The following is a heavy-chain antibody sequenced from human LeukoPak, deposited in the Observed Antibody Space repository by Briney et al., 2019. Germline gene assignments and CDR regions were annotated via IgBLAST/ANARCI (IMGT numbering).Heavy chain of an antibody. CDR2: TRFDGSIK. Sequence: GGSLTLFCALSGFIFSVYGFQCVPQGPGKGLEWVAVTRFDGSIKQYADSVKGRFTISRDDSKNTLSLQMNFLKSEDTAVYFCASWGGTRQYYFDYWGQGTLVTVSS. CDR1: GFIFSVYG. V-gene: IGHV3-33*03. J-gene: IGHJ4*02. CDR3: ASWGGTRQYYFDY. D-gene: IGHD1-1*01.